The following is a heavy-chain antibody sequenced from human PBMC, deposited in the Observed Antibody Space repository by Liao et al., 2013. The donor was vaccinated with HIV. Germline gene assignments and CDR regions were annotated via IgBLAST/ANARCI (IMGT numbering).Heavy chain of an antibody. D-gene: IGHD5-24*01. CDR1: GDTISSTNYY. Sequence: QLQLQESGPGLVKPSETLSLTCSVSGDTISSTNYYWGWIRQPPGKGLEWIANIYFTGPTSYNPSLKSRVTIAVDTSKNQFFLKMNSVSAADTALYFCARVPLAGRNYPNRFDYWGQGTLVTVSS. J-gene: IGHJ4*02. CDR2: IYFTGPT. V-gene: IGHV4-39*07. CDR3: ARVPLAGRNYPNRFDY.